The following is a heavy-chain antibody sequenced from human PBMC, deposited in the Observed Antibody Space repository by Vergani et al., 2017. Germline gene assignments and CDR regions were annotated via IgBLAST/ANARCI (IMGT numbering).Heavy chain of an antibody. D-gene: IGHD4-23*01. CDR3: AVXDYGGKGWDGYYYGMDV. Sequence: EVQLLESGGGLVQPGGSLRLSCAASGFTFSSYAMSWVRKAPGKGLEGVSAISGSGGSTYYADSVKGRFTISRDNSQNTLYLQMNSLRAEDTAVYYCAVXDYGGKGWDGYYYGMDVWGQGTTVTVSS. CDR2: ISGSGGST. J-gene: IGHJ6*02. V-gene: IGHV3-23*01. CDR1: GFTFSSYA.